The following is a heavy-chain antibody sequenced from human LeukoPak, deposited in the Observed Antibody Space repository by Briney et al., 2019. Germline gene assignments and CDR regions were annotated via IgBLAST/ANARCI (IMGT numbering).Heavy chain of an antibody. CDR1: GGSISSSSYY. J-gene: IGHJ4*02. CDR3: ARDQPPQFPVGATKGLDY. CDR2: IYYSGST. V-gene: IGHV4-39*07. D-gene: IGHD1-26*01. Sequence: SETLSLTCTVSGGSISSSSYYWGWIRQPPGKGLEWIGSIYYSGSTYYNPSLKSRVTISVDTSKNQFSLKLSSVTAADTAVYYCARDQPPQFPVGATKGLDYWGQGTLVAVSS.